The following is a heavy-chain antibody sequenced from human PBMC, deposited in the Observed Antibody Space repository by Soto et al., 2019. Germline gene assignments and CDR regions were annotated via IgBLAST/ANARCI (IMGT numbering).Heavy chain of an antibody. D-gene: IGHD2-21*01. CDR3: AKVIVVIAAAGDYFDH. Sequence: GGSLRLSCAASGFTFTNYAMTWVRQAPGKGLEWVSVTSGSGGSTYYADSVKGRFTISRDNSKNTLYLQMDSLRAEDTAVYYCAKVIVVIAAAGDYFDHWGQGTLVTVSS. CDR1: GFTFTNYA. J-gene: IGHJ4*02. V-gene: IGHV3-23*01. CDR2: TSGSGGST.